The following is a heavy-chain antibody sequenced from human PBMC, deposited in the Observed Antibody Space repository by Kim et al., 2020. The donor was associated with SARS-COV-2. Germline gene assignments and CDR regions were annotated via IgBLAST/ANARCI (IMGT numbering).Heavy chain of an antibody. J-gene: IGHJ4*02. CDR3: ARSNYDILTGYYII. V-gene: IGHV4-38-2*02. CDR1: GYSISSGYY. Sequence: SETLSLTCTVSGYSISSGYYWGWIRQPPGKGLEWIGSIYHSGSTYYNPSLKSRVTISVDTSKNQFSLKLSSVTAADTAVYYCARSNYDILTGYYIIWGQGTLVTVSS. CDR2: IYHSGST. D-gene: IGHD3-9*01.